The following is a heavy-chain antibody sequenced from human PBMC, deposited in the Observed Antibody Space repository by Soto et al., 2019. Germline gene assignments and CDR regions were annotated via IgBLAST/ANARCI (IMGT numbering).Heavy chain of an antibody. J-gene: IGHJ6*02. CDR1: GFTFSSYG. CDR2: ISYDGSNK. Sequence: QVQLVESGGGVVQPGRSLRLSCAASGFTFSSYGMHWVRQAPGKGLEWVAVISYDGSNKYYADSVKGRFTISRDNSKNTLYLQMNSLRAEDTAVYYCAKGLHNWNSYYYGMDVWGQGTTVTVSS. D-gene: IGHD1-7*01. CDR3: AKGLHNWNSYYYGMDV. V-gene: IGHV3-30*18.